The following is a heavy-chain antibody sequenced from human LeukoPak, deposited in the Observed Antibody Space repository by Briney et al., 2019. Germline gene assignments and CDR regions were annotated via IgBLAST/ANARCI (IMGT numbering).Heavy chain of an antibody. J-gene: IGHJ4*02. Sequence: PGGSLRLSCAASGFIFHTYAMSWVRQPPGKGLEWVSTITARGNYTAYADSVKGRFTISRHSSKNTLYLQMNSLRAEDTAVYYCARRTGALCTKSICRFDSWGQGTLVAVSS. CDR1: GFIFHTYA. CDR3: ARRTGALCTKSICRFDS. D-gene: IGHD2-8*01. CDR2: ITARGNYT. V-gene: IGHV3-23*01.